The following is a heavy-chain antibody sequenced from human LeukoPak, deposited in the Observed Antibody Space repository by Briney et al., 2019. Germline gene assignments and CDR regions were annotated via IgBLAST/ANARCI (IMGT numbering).Heavy chain of an antibody. V-gene: IGHV4-59*12. Sequence: SETLSLTCTVPGGSISTYYWSWIRQPPGKGLEWIGYIYHSGSTKYNPSLKSRVTISVDTSKNQFSLKVNSVTAADTAAYYCTREEGGTTVDYWGQGTLVTVSS. CDR2: IYHSGST. D-gene: IGHD1-1*01. CDR1: GGSISTYY. J-gene: IGHJ4*02. CDR3: TREEGGTTVDY.